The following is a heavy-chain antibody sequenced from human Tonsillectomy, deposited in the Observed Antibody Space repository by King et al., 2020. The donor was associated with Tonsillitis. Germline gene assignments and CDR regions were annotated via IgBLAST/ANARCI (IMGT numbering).Heavy chain of an antibody. CDR2: IYYSGTT. CDR3: ARVNNWNPHYYFDY. J-gene: IGHJ4*02. Sequence: LPESGPGLVKPSETLSLTCTVSGGSITSYYWSWIRQPPGKRLEWIGYIYYSGTTNYNPSLKSRVTISVDTSNNQFSLRLSSVTAADTAVYYCARVNNWNPHYYFDYWGQGTLVTVSS. CDR1: GGSITSYY. D-gene: IGHD1-1*01. V-gene: IGHV4-59*01.